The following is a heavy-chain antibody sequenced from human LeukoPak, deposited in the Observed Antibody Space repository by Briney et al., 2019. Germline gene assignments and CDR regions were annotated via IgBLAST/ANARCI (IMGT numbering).Heavy chain of an antibody. J-gene: IGHJ5*02. V-gene: IGHV4-59*01. CDR3: ARDPGNDFWSGYGIDP. Sequence: SETLSLTCTVSGGSISGYYWSWIRQPPGKGLEWIGYIYYSGSTNYNPSLKSRVTISVDTSKNQFSLKLSSVTAADTAVYYCARDPGNDFWSGYGIDPWGQGTLVTVSS. CDR2: IYYSGST. CDR1: GGSISGYY. D-gene: IGHD3-3*01.